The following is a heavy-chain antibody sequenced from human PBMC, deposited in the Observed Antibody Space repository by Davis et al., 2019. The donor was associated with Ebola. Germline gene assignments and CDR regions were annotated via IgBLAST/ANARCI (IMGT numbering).Heavy chain of an antibody. CDR2: LSATGSHS. D-gene: IGHD6-13*01. V-gene: IGHV3-23*01. J-gene: IGHJ4*02. CDR3: AKQGSWNYWD. Sequence: GESLKISCAASGFTFSSYAMSWVRQAPGKGLEWVSTLSATGSHSYYADSVRGRFTISRDNSKSTLYLQMGSLRDEDTAVYYCAKQGSWNYWDWGQGTLLTVSS. CDR1: GFTFSSYA.